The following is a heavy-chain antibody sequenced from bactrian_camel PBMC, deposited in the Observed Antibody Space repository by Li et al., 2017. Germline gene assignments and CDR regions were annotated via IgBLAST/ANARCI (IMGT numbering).Heavy chain of an antibody. J-gene: IGHJ4*01. V-gene: IGHV3S6*01. Sequence: HVQLVESGGCSVQAGGSLRLSCVASGYFVARSCMGWIRQAPMKERERVATFYYDATYYADSVKGRFTISQDRSASALYLEMSKLSPGDTGVYSCAAVSRSWYDRDWCLNLKFDGFRLRGQGTQVTVS. D-gene: IGHD7*01. CDR3: AAVSRSWYDRDWCLNLKFDGFRL. CDR1: GYFVARSC. CDR2: FYYDAT.